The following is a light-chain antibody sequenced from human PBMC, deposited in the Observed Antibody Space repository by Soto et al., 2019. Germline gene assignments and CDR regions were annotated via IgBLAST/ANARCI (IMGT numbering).Light chain of an antibody. J-gene: IGKJ4*01. Sequence: EIVLTQSPATLSLSPGERATLSCRASQSINTYLAWYQQKPGQVPRLLIYDASNRATGIPARFSGSGSGTDFTRTITSLEPEDFAVYYCQQRTNWPLTFGGGTKVEIK. CDR2: DAS. CDR3: QQRTNWPLT. V-gene: IGKV3-11*01. CDR1: QSINTY.